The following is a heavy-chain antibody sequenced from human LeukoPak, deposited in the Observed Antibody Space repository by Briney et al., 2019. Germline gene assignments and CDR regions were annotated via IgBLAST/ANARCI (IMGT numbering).Heavy chain of an antibody. CDR2: IRSKANSYAT. J-gene: IGHJ6*03. V-gene: IGHV3-73*01. CDR1: GFTFSGSA. Sequence: GGSLRLSCAASGFTFSGSAMHWVRQASGKGLEWVGRIRSKANSYATAYAASVKGRFTISRDDSKNTAYLQMNSLRAEDTALYYCAKEASSSSLSYYYYMDVWGKGTTVTVSS. CDR3: AKEASSSSLSYYYYMDV. D-gene: IGHD6-6*01.